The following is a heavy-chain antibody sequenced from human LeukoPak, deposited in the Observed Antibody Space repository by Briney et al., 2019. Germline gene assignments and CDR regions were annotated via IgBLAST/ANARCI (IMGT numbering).Heavy chain of an antibody. J-gene: IGHJ4*02. CDR2: ISGSGGST. CDR1: GFTFSSYA. D-gene: IGHD3-22*01. CDR3: AKSGPWDYYDSSGYYD. Sequence: GGSLRLSCAASGFTFSSYAMSWVRQAPGKGLEWVSAISGSGGSTYYADSVKGRFTISRDNSKNTLYLQVNSLRAEDTAVYYCAKSGPWDYYDSSGYYDWGQGTLVTVSS. V-gene: IGHV3-23*01.